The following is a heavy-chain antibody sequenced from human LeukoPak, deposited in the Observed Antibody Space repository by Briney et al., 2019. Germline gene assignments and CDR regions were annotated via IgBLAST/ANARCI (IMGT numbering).Heavy chain of an antibody. CDR1: GYTFTSYY. CDR3: ARDRTNNYYGMDV. V-gene: IGHV1-46*01. CDR2: INPSGGYT. J-gene: IGHJ6*02. Sequence: ASVTVSCKASGYTFTSYYMHWVRQAPGQGLEWMGLINPSGGYTNYAQKFQDRFTMTRDTSTTTVYMELSSLRSEDTAVYYCARDRTNNYYGMDVWGQGTTVTVSS.